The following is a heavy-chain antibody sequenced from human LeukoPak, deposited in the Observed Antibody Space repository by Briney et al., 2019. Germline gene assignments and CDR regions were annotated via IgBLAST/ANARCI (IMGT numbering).Heavy chain of an antibody. CDR2: IRYDGSSK. J-gene: IGHJ4*02. V-gene: IGHV3-30*02. D-gene: IGHD3-9*01. CDR3: AKGGSNYNIVTGHESIYFDN. CDR1: GLTLSNYV. Sequence: PGGSLRLSCTASGLTLSNYVMHWVRQAPGKGLEWVAFIRYDGSSKHYADSVKGRFNISRDNSKNTLFLEMNTLRHEDTAVYYCAKGGSNYNIVTGHESIYFDNWGQGTLVPVSS.